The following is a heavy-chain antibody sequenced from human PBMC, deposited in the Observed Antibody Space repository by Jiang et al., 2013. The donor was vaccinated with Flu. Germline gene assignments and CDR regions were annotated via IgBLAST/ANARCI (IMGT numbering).Heavy chain of an antibody. CDR1: GGSFSGYY. J-gene: IGHJ3*02. CDR3: ARGSYTTMLYVLINAFDI. Sequence: ARLLKPSETLSLTCAVYGGSFSGYYWSWIRQPPGKGLEWIGEINHSGSTNYNPSLKSRVTISVDTSKNQFSLKLSSVTAADTAVYYRARGSYTTMLYVLINAFDIWGQGTMVTVSS. V-gene: IGHV4-34*01. D-gene: IGHD2-8*01. CDR2: INHSGST.